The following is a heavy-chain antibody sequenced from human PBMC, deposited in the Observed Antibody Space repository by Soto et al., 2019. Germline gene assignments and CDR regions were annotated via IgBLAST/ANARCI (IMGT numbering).Heavy chain of an antibody. V-gene: IGHV3-48*02. CDR2: ISSSSSTI. J-gene: IGHJ6*02. CDR1: GFTFSSYS. CDR3: ARAIIHYYGMDV. Sequence: EVQLVESGGGLVQPGGSLRLSCAASGFTFSSYSMNWVRQAPGTGLEWVSYISSSSSTIYYADSVKGRFTISRDNAKNSLYLQMNSLRDEDTAVYYCARAIIHYYGMDVWGQGTKVTVSS. D-gene: IGHD1-20*01.